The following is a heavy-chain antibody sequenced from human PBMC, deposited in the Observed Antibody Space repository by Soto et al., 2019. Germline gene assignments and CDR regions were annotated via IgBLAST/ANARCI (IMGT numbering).Heavy chain of an antibody. Sequence: SETLSLTCSVSGGVTDNYYWSWIRQPPGKGLEWIGYIYDSGTTHYNPSLKGRVTISVDTSKSQFSLNLNSVTAADTAVYYCARGLTTATTPYDYWGPGTLVTVSS. CDR1: GGVTDNYY. J-gene: IGHJ4*02. CDR3: ARGLTTATTPYDY. CDR2: IYDSGTT. V-gene: IGHV4-59*01. D-gene: IGHD1-1*01.